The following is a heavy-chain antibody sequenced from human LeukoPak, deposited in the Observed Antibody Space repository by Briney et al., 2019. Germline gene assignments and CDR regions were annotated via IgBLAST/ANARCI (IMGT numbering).Heavy chain of an antibody. D-gene: IGHD3-22*01. CDR3: ASLAIGTYYYDSSGYPFDY. V-gene: IGHV1-2*02. J-gene: IGHJ4*02. CDR2: INPNSGGT. CDR1: GYTFTGYY. Sequence: GASVKVSCKASGYTFTGYYMHWVRQAPGQGLEWMGWINPNSGGTNYAQKFQGRVTMTRDTSISTAYMELSRLRSDDTAVYYCASLAIGTYYYDSSGYPFDYWGQGTLVTVSS.